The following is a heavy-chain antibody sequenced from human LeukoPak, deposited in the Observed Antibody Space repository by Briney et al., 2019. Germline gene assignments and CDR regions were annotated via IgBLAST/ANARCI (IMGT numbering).Heavy chain of an antibody. J-gene: IGHJ4*02. Sequence: PSETLSLTCTVSGGSISSYYWSWIRRPAGKGLEWIGRIYTSGSTNYNPSLKSRVTMSVDTSKNQFSLKLSSVTAADTAVYYCARVALPYSSGWYPYFDYWGQGTLVTVSS. CDR2: IYTSGST. V-gene: IGHV4-4*07. CDR3: ARVALPYSSGWYPYFDY. CDR1: GGSISSYY. D-gene: IGHD6-19*01.